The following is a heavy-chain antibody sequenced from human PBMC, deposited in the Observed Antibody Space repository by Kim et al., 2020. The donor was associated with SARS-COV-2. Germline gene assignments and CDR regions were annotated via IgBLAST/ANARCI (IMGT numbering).Heavy chain of an antibody. CDR2: IKSKTDGGTT. D-gene: IGHD6-13*01. V-gene: IGHV3-15*01. Sequence: GGSLRLSCAASGFTFSNAWMSWVRQAPGKGLEWVGRIKSKTDGGTTDYAAPVKGRFTISRDDSKNTLYLQMNSLKTEDTAVYYCHYPYSSSWYLEVDYWGQGTLVTVSS. CDR3: HYPYSSSWYLEVDY. J-gene: IGHJ4*02. CDR1: GFTFSNAW.